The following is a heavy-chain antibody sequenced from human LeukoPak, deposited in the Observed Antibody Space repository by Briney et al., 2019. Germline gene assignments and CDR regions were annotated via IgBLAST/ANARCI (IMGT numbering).Heavy chain of an antibody. CDR2: ISYDGSNK. D-gene: IGHD2/OR15-2a*01. J-gene: IGHJ4*02. CDR3: AKLLITRVVIPPALDS. Sequence: GGSLRLSCAASGFTFSSYAMHWVRQAPGKGLEWVAVISYDGSNKYYADSVKGRFTISRDNSKNTLFLQMNSLRAEDTVLYYCAKLLITRVVIPPALDSWGQGTLVTVSS. V-gene: IGHV3-30*18. CDR1: GFTFSSYA.